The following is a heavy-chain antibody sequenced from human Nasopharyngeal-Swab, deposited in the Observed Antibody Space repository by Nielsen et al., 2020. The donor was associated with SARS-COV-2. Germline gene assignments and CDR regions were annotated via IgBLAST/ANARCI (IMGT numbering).Heavy chain of an antibody. D-gene: IGHD4-17*01. Sequence: RQAPGKGLEWIGSIYYSGSTYYNPSLKSRVTISVDTSKNQFSLKLSSVTAADTAVYYCARHLSHDYGDPGTYYYFDYWGQGTLVTVSS. CDR2: IYYSGST. J-gene: IGHJ4*02. V-gene: IGHV4-39*01. CDR3: ARHLSHDYGDPGTYYYFDY.